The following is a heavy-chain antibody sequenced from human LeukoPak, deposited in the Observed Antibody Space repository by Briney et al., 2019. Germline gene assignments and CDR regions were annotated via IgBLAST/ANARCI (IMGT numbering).Heavy chain of an antibody. CDR3: SGYLYYYYGMDV. V-gene: IGHV3-15*01. J-gene: IGHJ6*02. Sequence: GGSLRLSCAASGFTFSDAWMSWVRQAPGKGLEWVGRIKSKTDGGTTVYAAPVKGRFTISRDDSKNTLYLQMNSLKTEDTAVYYCSGYLYYYYGMDVWGQGTTVTVSS. CDR2: IKSKTDGGTT. CDR1: GFTFSDAW. D-gene: IGHD3-22*01.